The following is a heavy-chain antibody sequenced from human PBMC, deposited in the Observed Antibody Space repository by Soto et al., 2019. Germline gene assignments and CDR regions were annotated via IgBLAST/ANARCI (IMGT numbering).Heavy chain of an antibody. CDR2: IFRSDSDT. CDR3: ARKDKSGYFNWFDP. CDR1: GYKFTSSW. D-gene: IGHD3-22*01. Sequence: VESLTTACRSSGYKFTSSWIAWVLQMPGKGLEWMGIIFRSDSDTRYSPSFQGQVTTSSDRSTSTVFLQWASLKSSDTAVYFCARKDKSGYFNWFDPWGQGTMVTVSS. V-gene: IGHV5-51*01. J-gene: IGHJ5*02.